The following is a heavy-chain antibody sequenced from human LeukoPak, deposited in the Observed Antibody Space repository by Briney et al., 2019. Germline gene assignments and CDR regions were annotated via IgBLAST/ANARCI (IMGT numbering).Heavy chain of an antibody. CDR2: INHSGST. Sequence: SETLSLTCAVYGGSFSGYYWSWIRQPPGKGLEWIGEINHSGSTNYNPSLKSRVTMSVDTSKNQFSLKLSSVTAADTAVYYCARCAVVTASYFDYWGQGTLVTVSS. CDR3: ARCAVVTASYFDY. D-gene: IGHD2-21*02. CDR1: GGSFSGYY. V-gene: IGHV4-34*01. J-gene: IGHJ4*02.